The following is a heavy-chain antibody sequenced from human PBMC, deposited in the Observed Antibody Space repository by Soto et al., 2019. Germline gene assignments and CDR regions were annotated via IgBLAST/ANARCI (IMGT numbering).Heavy chain of an antibody. CDR1: GFTFDDYA. CDR2: ISWNSGSI. Sequence: EVQLVESGGGLVQPGRSLRLSCAASGFTFDDYAMHWVRQAPGKGLEWVSGISWNSGSIGYVDSVKGRFTISRDNAKNSLYLQMNSLRAEDTALYYCAKVKMASDAFDIWGQGTMVTVSS. J-gene: IGHJ3*02. CDR3: AKVKMASDAFDI. V-gene: IGHV3-9*01. D-gene: IGHD5-12*01.